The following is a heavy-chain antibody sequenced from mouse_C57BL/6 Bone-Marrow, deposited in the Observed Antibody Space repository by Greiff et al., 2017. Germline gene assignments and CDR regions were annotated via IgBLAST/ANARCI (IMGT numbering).Heavy chain of an antibody. Sequence: EVQLQQSGPELVKPGASVKIPCKASGYTFTDYNMDWVKQSHGKSLEWIGDINPNNGGTIYNQKFKGKATLTVDKSSSTAYMELRSLTSEDTAVSYCARGPLGPYYFDYWGQGTTLTVSS. CDR2: INPNNGGT. V-gene: IGHV1-18*01. D-gene: IGHD4-1*01. CDR1: GYTFTDYN. CDR3: ARGPLGPYYFDY. J-gene: IGHJ2*01.